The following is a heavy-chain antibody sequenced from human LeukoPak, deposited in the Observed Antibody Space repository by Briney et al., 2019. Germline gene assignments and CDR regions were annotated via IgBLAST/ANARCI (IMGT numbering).Heavy chain of an antibody. Sequence: ASVKVSCKASGYTFTSYYMHWVRQAPGQGLEWMGIINPSGGSTSYAQKFQGRVTITADKSTSAAYMELSSLRSEDTAVYYCARDPLYYYDSSGYGVFDYWGQGTLVTVSS. CDR1: GYTFTSYY. CDR2: INPSGGST. D-gene: IGHD3-22*01. CDR3: ARDPLYYYDSSGYGVFDY. V-gene: IGHV1-46*01. J-gene: IGHJ4*02.